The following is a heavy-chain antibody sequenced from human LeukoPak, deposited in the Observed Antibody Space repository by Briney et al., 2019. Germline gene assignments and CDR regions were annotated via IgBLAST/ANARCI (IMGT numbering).Heavy chain of an antibody. Sequence: GGSLRLSCAASGFTFSDYSMNWVRQAPGQGLEWISYVGISSVITKYADSVQGRFTISGDSAKNTVFLQMNSLRVEDTTLQYCARDHRCALDTWRQGTLVSVSS. CDR2: VGISSVIT. CDR3: ARDHRCALDT. D-gene: IGHD2-15*01. V-gene: IGHV3-48*04. J-gene: IGHJ5*02. CDR1: GFTFSDYS.